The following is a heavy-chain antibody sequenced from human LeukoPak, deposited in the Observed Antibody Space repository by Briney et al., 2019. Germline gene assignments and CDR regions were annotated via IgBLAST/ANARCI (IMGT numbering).Heavy chain of an antibody. J-gene: IGHJ3*02. CDR1: GFTFSSYA. D-gene: IGHD2-2*01. Sequence: GGSLRLSCAASGFTFSSYAMGWVRQAPGKGLEWVSAISGSGGSTYYADSVKGRFTISRDNSKNTLYLQMNSLRAEDTAVYYCAKMAVVVPAAVSDAFDIWGQGTMVTVSS. CDR2: ISGSGGST. CDR3: AKMAVVVPAAVSDAFDI. V-gene: IGHV3-23*01.